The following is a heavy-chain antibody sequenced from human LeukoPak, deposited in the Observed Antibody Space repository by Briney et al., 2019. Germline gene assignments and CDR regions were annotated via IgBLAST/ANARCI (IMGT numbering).Heavy chain of an antibody. CDR3: AKDLAWSFDY. Sequence: GGSLRLSCAASGFTFSIYGMSGVRQAPGKGLEWVSAISGNGGSTYYADSVKGRFTISRDNSRNTLYLQMNSLRAEDTAVYYCAKDLAWSFDYWGQGTLVTVSS. J-gene: IGHJ4*02. V-gene: IGHV3-23*01. CDR2: ISGNGGST. D-gene: IGHD2-8*02. CDR1: GFTFSIYG.